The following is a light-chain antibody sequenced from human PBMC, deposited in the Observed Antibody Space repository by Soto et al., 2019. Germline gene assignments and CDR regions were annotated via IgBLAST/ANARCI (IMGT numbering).Light chain of an antibody. V-gene: IGKV3-20*01. Sequence: EFVLTQSPGTLSLSPGERATLSCRASQTVRNNYLAWYQQKPGQAPRLLIYDASSRATGIPDRFSGGGSGTDFTLTISRLEPEDFAVYYCQQYGSSPTIPFGQGTRLEIK. CDR3: QQYGSSPTIP. CDR1: QTVRNNY. CDR2: DAS. J-gene: IGKJ5*01.